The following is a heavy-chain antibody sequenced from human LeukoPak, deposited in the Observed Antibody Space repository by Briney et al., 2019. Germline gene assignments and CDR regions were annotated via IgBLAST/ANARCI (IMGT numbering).Heavy chain of an antibody. CDR3: ARGGAYYYGSGSLVH. J-gene: IGHJ4*02. Sequence: SETLSLTCTVSGYSISSGYYWGWIRQPPGKGLEWIGSTYHSGSTYYNPSLKSRVTISVDTSKSQFSLNLSSVTAADTAVYYCARGGAYYYGSGSLVHWGQGTLVTVSS. V-gene: IGHV4-38-2*02. D-gene: IGHD3-10*01. CDR1: GYSISSGYY. CDR2: TYHSGST.